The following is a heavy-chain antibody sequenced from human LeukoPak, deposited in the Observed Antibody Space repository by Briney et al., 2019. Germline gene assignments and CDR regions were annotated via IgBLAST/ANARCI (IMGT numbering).Heavy chain of an antibody. Sequence: GGSLRLSCAASGFTFDDYAMHWVRQAPGKGLEWVSGISWNSGSIGYADSVKGRFTISRDNAKNSLYLQMNSLRAEDTALYYCARSSGYSGYDTIDYWGQGTLVTVS. CDR2: ISWNSGSI. J-gene: IGHJ4*02. CDR1: GFTFDDYA. V-gene: IGHV3-9*01. CDR3: ARSSGYSGYDTIDY. D-gene: IGHD5-12*01.